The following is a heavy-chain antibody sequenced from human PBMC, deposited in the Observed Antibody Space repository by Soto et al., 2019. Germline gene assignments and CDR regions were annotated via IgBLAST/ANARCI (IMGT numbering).Heavy chain of an antibody. J-gene: IGHJ4*02. CDR2: IYHSGST. D-gene: IGHD6-19*01. CDR3: AREKYSTGWSNEFDY. Sequence: PSETLSLTCAVSGGSISSSNWWSWVRQPPGKGLEWIGEIYHSGSTNYNPSLKSRVTISVDKSKNQFSLKLSSVTAADTAVYYCAREKYSTGWSNEFDYWGQGALVTVSS. CDR1: GGSISSSNW. V-gene: IGHV4-4*02.